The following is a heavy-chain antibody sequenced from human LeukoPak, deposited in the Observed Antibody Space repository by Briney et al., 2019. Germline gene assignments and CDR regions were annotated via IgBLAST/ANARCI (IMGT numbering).Heavy chain of an antibody. CDR1: GGSFSGYY. V-gene: IGHV4-34*01. D-gene: IGHD4-17*01. J-gene: IGHJ6*03. Sequence: SETLSLTCAVYGGSFSGYYWSWIRQPPGKGLEWIGEINHSGSTNYNPSLKSRVTISVDTSKNQFSLKLSSVTAADTAVYYCARRYGDSGGNYYYMDVWGKGTTVTVSS. CDR3: ARRYGDSGGNYYYMDV. CDR2: INHSGST.